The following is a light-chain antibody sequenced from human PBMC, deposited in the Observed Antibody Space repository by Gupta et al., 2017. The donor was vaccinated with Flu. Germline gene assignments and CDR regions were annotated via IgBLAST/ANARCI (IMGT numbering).Light chain of an antibody. CDR2: KAS. CDR3: QQYNSYSGT. J-gene: IGKJ1*01. CDR1: QSISSW. V-gene: IGKV1-5*03. Sequence: GDRVTITCRARQSISSWLARYQQKPGKAPKVLIYKASSVQSGVPSRFSGSGSGTEFTLTISSLQPDDFATYYCQQYNSYSGTFGQGTKVEIK.